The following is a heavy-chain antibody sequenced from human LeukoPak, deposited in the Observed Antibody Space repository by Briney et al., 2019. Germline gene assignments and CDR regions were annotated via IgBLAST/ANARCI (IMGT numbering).Heavy chain of an antibody. Sequence: PGGSLRLSCAASGFTFSSYWMHWVRQVPGKGLVWVSRIATDGSSTSYADSVRGRFTISRDHAKNTLYLQMNSLRAEDTAVYYCARVLPLLISGYPFDYWGQGTLVTVSS. J-gene: IGHJ4*02. CDR1: GFTFSSYW. CDR2: IATDGSST. CDR3: ARVLPLLISGYPFDY. D-gene: IGHD3-22*01. V-gene: IGHV3-74*01.